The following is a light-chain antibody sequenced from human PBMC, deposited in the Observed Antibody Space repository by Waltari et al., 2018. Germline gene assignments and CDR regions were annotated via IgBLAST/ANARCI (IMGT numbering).Light chain of an antibody. Sequence: EIVLTQSPGTLSLSPGERATLSCRASQTVTSNFLAWYQQTPGQAPRLLIYGASIRATGIPDRFSGSGSGTEFTLTISRLEPEDFAVYYCHQYDSSPRTFGQGTKVEI. J-gene: IGKJ1*01. V-gene: IGKV3-20*01. CDR2: GAS. CDR3: HQYDSSPRT. CDR1: QTVTSNF.